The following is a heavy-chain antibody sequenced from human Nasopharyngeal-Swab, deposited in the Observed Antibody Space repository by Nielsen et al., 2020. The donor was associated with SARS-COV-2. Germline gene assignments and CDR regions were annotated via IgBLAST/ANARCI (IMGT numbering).Heavy chain of an antibody. CDR3: AKDSSSWYKRDFDY. D-gene: IGHD6-13*01. V-gene: IGHV3-9*01. CDR1: GFTFDDYA. J-gene: IGHJ4*02. Sequence: GGSLRLSCAASGFTFDDYAMHWVRQAPGKGLEWVSGISWNSGSIGYADSVKGRFTISRDNAKNSLYLQMDSLRAEDTASYYCAKDSSSWYKRDFDYWGQGTLVTVSS. CDR2: ISWNSGSI.